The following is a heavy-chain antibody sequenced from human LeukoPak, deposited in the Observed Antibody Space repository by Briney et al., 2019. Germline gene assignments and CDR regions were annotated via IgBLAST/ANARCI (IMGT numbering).Heavy chain of an antibody. Sequence: NAGGSLRLSCAASGFTFSNAWMSWVRQAPGKGLEWVGRIKSKTDGGTTDYAAPVKGRFTISRDDSKNTLYLQMNSLKTEDTAVYYCTTGVLGLYYGAFDIWGQGTMVTVSS. CDR3: TTGVLGLYYGAFDI. D-gene: IGHD2-8*01. CDR1: GFTFSNAW. V-gene: IGHV3-15*01. J-gene: IGHJ3*02. CDR2: IKSKTDGGTT.